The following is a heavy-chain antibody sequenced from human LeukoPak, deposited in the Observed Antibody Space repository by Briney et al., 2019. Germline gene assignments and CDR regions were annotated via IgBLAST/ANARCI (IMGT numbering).Heavy chain of an antibody. V-gene: IGHV4-59*01. D-gene: IGHD3-22*01. CDR2: IYYSGRT. CDR3: ARILDYHNSGDPDTFDI. J-gene: IGHJ3*02. Sequence: PSETLSLTCTVSAGSIRTFYWSWIRQPPGKGLEWIGVIYYSGRTRYNPSLQSRVTISLDTSKTHFSLQLSSVSAADTTVYYSARILDYHNSGDPDTFDIWGQGTLVTVSS. CDR1: AGSIRTFY.